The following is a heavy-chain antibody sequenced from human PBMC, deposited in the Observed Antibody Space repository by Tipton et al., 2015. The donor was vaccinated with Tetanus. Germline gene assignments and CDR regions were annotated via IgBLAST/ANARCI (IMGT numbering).Heavy chain of an antibody. V-gene: IGHV4-59*01. J-gene: IGHJ4*02. CDR1: GGSISGYY. CDR3: AKSRLGELSFSGLDS. Sequence: TLSLTCTVSGGSISGYYWSWIRQPPGKGLEWIGYVYYTGKTNSNPSLKSRVTISVDTSRNQFSLRLYSVTAADTAVYFCAKSRLGELSFSGLDSWGQGTLVAVSS. CDR2: VYYTGKT. D-gene: IGHD3-16*02.